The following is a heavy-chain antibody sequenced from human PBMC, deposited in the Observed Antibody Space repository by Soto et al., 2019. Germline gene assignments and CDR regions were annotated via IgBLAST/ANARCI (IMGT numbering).Heavy chain of an antibody. CDR2: INHSGST. J-gene: IGHJ4*02. D-gene: IGHD6-13*01. Sequence: SETLSLTCAVYGGSFSGYYWSWIRQPPGKGLEWIGEINHSGSTNYNPSLKSRVTISVDTSKNQFSLKLSSVTAADTAVYYCARPRRYSSSLSYFDDWGQGTLVTVSS. V-gene: IGHV4-34*01. CDR3: ARPRRYSSSLSYFDD. CDR1: GGSFSGYY.